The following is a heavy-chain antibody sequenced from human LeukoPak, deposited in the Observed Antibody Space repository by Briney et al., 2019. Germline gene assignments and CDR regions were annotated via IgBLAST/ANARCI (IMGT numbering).Heavy chain of an antibody. CDR1: GYTFTGYY. V-gene: IGHV1-2*02. J-gene: IGHJ6*03. CDR3: ARDQVGATTWVHYYYYYMDV. Sequence: VASVKVSCKASGYTFTGYYMHWVRQAPGQGLEWMGWINPNSGGTNYAQKLQGRVTMTRDTSISTAYMELSRLRSDDTAVYYCARDQVGATTWVHYYYYYMDVWAKGPTVTISS. CDR2: INPNSGGT. D-gene: IGHD1-26*01.